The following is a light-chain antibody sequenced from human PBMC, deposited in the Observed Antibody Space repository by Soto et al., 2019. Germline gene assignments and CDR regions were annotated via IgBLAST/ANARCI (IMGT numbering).Light chain of an antibody. CDR1: QNVRSY. Sequence: EIVLTQSPATLSLSPGERATLSCRASQNVRSYLAWYQQKPGQAPRLLIHDASSRATGIPDRFSGSGSGTDFTPPISSLEPEDSAVYYCQQRTNWPTSTFGQGTRLEIK. CDR3: QQRTNWPTST. J-gene: IGKJ5*01. V-gene: IGKV3-11*01. CDR2: DAS.